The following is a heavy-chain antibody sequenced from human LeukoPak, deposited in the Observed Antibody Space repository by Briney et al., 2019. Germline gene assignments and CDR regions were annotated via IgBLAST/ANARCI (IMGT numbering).Heavy chain of an antibody. J-gene: IGHJ3*02. D-gene: IGHD2-2*01. V-gene: IGHV3-11*04. CDR3: ARDLERCSSTSCYTRVDAFDI. CDR1: GFTFSDYY. Sequence: GGSLRLSCAASGFTFSDYYMSWIRQAPGKGLEWVSYISSSGSTIYYADSVKGRFTISRDNAKNSLYLQMNSLRAEDTAVYYCARDLERCSSTSCYTRVDAFDIWGQGTMVTVSS. CDR2: ISSSGSTI.